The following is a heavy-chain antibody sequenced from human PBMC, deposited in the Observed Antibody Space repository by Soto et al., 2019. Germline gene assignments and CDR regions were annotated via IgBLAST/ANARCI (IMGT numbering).Heavy chain of an antibody. J-gene: IGHJ6*03. CDR2: IGTAGDT. Sequence: EVQLVESGGGLVQPGGSLRLSCAASGFTFSSYDMHWVRQATGKGLEWVSAIGTAGDTYYPGSVKCRFTISRENAKNSLYLQMNSLRAGDTAVYYCARGRRDFWSGYYPYYYMDVWGKGTTVTVSS. CDR3: ARGRRDFWSGYYPYYYMDV. D-gene: IGHD3-3*01. CDR1: GFTFSSYD. V-gene: IGHV3-13*01.